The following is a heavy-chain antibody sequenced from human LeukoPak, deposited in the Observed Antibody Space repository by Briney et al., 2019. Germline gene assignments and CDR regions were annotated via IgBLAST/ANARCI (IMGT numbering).Heavy chain of an antibody. Sequence: LGGSLRLSCAASGFTFSSYGMHWVRQAPGKGLEWVAVIWYDGRNKYYADSVKGRFTISRDNSKNTLYLQMNSLRAEDTAVYYCARDLVRGTLVTDRYNYYGMDVWGEGTTVTVSS. CDR1: GFTFSSYG. D-gene: IGHD3-9*01. V-gene: IGHV3-33*01. J-gene: IGHJ6*04. CDR2: IWYDGRNK. CDR3: ARDLVRGTLVTDRYNYYGMDV.